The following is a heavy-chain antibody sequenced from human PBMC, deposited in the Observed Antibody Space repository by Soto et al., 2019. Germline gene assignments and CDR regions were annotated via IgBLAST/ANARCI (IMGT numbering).Heavy chain of an antibody. V-gene: IGHV1-2*02. CDR3: ASHDPFTRFDT. CDR1: RYILTAYF. Sequence: QVQLVQSGAEGKKPGASVKVSCKAPRYILTAYFMHWVRQAPGQGLEWMGWINTNNGATHYGLRFQDRGTMTRDTSISTAYMELSSIRSDDTAGYYLASHDPFTRFDTRNQGTQVIVSS. CDR2: INTNNGAT. J-gene: IGHJ5*02. D-gene: IGHD1-1*01.